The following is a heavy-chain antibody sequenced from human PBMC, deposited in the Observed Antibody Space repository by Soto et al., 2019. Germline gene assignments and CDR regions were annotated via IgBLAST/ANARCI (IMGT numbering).Heavy chain of an antibody. Sequence: SETLSLTCAVSGGSISSGNWWSWIRQPPGKGLEWIGEIYHSGSTNYNPSLKSRVTISVDTSKNQFSLKLSSVTAADTAVYYCARHWGGCSGGYHRLIRSVPWRQGTVV. D-gene: IGHD3-10*02. CDR2: IYHSGST. J-gene: IGHJ5*02. CDR1: GGSISSGNW. V-gene: IGHV4-4*02. CDR3: ARHWGGCSGGYHRLIRSVP.